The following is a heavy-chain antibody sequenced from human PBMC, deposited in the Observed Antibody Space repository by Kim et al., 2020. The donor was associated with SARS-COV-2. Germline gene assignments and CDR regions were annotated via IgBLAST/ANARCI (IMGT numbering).Heavy chain of an antibody. Sequence: GGSLRLSCAPSGFTVSSNYMSWVRQAPGKGLEWVSVIYSAGNTYYADSVKGRFTISRDNSENTLYLQLNSLRAEDTAVYYCARGYSSGWYGGYWGQGTLVTVSS. J-gene: IGHJ4*02. D-gene: IGHD6-19*01. CDR2: IYSAGNT. CDR3: ARGYSSGWYGGY. V-gene: IGHV3-66*02. CDR1: GFTVSSNY.